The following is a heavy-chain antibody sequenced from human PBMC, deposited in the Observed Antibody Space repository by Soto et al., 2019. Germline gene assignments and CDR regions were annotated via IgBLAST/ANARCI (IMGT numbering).Heavy chain of an antibody. V-gene: IGHV2-5*02. Sequence: SGPTLVNPTQTLTLTCTFSGFSLSTSGVGVGWIRQPPGKALEWLALIYWDDDKRYSPSLKSRLTITKDTSKNQVVLTMTNMDPVHTPKYSRAHSSPPDRNYYYGMDVWGPGTTGTVSS. CDR1: GFSLSTSGVG. CDR2: IYWDDDK. CDR3: AHSSPPDRNYYYGMDV. J-gene: IGHJ6*02.